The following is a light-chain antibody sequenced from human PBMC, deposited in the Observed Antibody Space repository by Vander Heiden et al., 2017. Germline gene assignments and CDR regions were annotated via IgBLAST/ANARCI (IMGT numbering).Light chain of an antibody. Sequence: DIVMTQAPDSLAASLGDSATFTCNSRQSVLYSSNNKNYLAWYQQKPGQPPKLHSYWASARESGVPDRFSGSGSGTDFTLTISSLQAVDVAVYYCQKYYSTPLTFGGGTKVEIK. CDR1: QSVLYSSNNKNY. J-gene: IGKJ4*01. CDR3: QKYYSTPLT. V-gene: IGKV4-1*01. CDR2: WAS.